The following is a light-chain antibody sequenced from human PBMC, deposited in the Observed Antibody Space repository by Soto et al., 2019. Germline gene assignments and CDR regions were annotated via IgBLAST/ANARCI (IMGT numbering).Light chain of an antibody. CDR1: RSDVGSYNI. V-gene: IGLV2-14*02. Sequence: QAVLTQPASVSGSPGQSIVISCTGTRSDVGSYNIVSWYQQHPGKVPKLMIYDVSNRPSGVSERFSGSKSGNTASLTISGLQAEDEADYYCTSFTSSNTHVFGTGTKLT. CDR3: TSFTSSNTHV. CDR2: DVS. J-gene: IGLJ1*01.